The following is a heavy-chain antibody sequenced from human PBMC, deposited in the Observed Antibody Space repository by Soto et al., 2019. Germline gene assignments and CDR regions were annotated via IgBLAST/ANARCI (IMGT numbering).Heavy chain of an antibody. V-gene: IGHV3-11*01. CDR1: GFTFSDYY. Sequence: QVQLVESGGGLVKPGGSLRLSCAASGFTFSDYYMSWIRQAPGKGLEWVSYISSSGSTIYYADSVKGRFTISRDNAKNSLDLQMSSLRAEDTAVYYCARVVRFLEWLHHYYYGMDVWGQGTTVTVSS. D-gene: IGHD3-3*01. J-gene: IGHJ6*02. CDR3: ARVVRFLEWLHHYYYGMDV. CDR2: ISSSGSTI.